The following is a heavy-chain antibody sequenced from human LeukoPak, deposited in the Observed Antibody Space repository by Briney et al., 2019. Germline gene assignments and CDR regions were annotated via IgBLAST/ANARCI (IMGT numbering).Heavy chain of an antibody. CDR3: ARGPVSTHGMDV. D-gene: IGHD6-13*01. CDR1: GYTFTNYD. CDR2: RNPNSGRT. J-gene: IGHJ6*02. V-gene: IGHV1-8*01. Sequence: ASVKVACKASGYTFTNYDINWVRQAPGQGLEWMGWRNPNSGRTGFAQKFQGRLTMTADTSISTAYMELSSLTSDDTAVYYCARGPVSTHGMDVWGQGTTVTVPS.